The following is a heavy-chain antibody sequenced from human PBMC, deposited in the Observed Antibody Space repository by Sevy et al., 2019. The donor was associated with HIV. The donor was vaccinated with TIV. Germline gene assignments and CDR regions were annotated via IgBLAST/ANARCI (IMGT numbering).Heavy chain of an antibody. J-gene: IGHJ4*02. V-gene: IGHV4-34*01. Sequence: SETLSLTCAVYGGSFSGYYWSWIRQPPGKGLEWIGEINHSGSTNYNPSLKSRVTISVDTSKNQFSLKLSSVTAADTAVYYCARPRGYSYGYGYWGQGTLVTVSS. D-gene: IGHD5-18*01. CDR2: INHSGST. CDR3: ARPRGYSYGYGY. CDR1: GGSFSGYY.